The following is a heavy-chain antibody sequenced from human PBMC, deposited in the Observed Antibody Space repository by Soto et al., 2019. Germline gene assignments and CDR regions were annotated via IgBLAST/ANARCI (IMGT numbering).Heavy chain of an antibody. CDR2: IWHDGGNK. J-gene: IGHJ5*02. Sequence: QPGGSLILSCAASGFTFSSYGMHWVHQAPGKGLERVAGIWHDGGNKYYADSVKGRFTISRDNSKHTLYMKMTRLRAVETAVYQCVRAHGTFYFVSGRRKTWFEPWCQATLVTVSS. D-gene: IGHD3-10*01. CDR3: VRAHGTFYFVSGRRKTWFEP. CDR1: GFTFSSYG. V-gene: IGHV3-33*01.